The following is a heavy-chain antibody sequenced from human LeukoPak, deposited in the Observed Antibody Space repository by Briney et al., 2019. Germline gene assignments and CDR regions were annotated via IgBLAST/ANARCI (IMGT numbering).Heavy chain of an antibody. CDR2: IYYSGST. Sequence: SETLSLTCTVSGGSISSSSYYWGWIRQPPGKGLEWIGSIYYSGSTYYNPSFKSRVTISVDTSKNQFSLKLSSVTAADTAVCYCARHSMRYSPEDYWGQGTLVTVSS. J-gene: IGHJ4*02. CDR3: ARHSMRYSPEDY. V-gene: IGHV4-39*01. CDR1: GGSISSSSYY. D-gene: IGHD2-8*01.